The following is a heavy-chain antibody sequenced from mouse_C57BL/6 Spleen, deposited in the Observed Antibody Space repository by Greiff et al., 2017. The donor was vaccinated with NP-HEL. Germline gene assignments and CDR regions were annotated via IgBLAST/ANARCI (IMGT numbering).Heavy chain of an antibody. CDR1: GFTFSSYA. D-gene: IGHD2-10*01. CDR2: ISDGGSYT. CDR3: ARDGRLHTTPRAMDY. V-gene: IGHV5-4*01. J-gene: IGHJ4*01. Sequence: EVHLVESGGGLVKPGGSLKLSCAASGFTFSSYAMSWVRQTPEKRLEWVATISDGGSYTYYPDNVKGRFTISRDNAKNNLYLQMSHLKSEDTAMYYCARDGRLHTTPRAMDYWGQGTSVTVSS.